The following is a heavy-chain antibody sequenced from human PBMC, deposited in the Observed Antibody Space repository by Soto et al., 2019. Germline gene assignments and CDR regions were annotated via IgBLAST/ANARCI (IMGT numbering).Heavy chain of an antibody. J-gene: IGHJ4*02. D-gene: IGHD2-15*01. CDR1: GYAISVVA. CDR2: FDPEGSDT. V-gene: IGHV1-24*01. Sequence: GXSVKGSLQVSGYAISVVAIRWARQNPRKGFEWMGGFDPEGSDTIYAQKFKGRVTMTSDTSTETAYMELESLTSEDTAFYYCATMGFCGPGSYSFDYWGQGTLVTVSS. CDR3: ATMGFCGPGSYSFDY.